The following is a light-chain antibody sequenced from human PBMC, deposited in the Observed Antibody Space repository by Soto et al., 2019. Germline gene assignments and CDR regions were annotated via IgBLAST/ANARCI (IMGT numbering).Light chain of an antibody. V-gene: IGLV2-23*02. J-gene: IGLJ1*01. Sequence: QSALTQPASVSGSPGQSITICCTGNSSDVGSYNLDSWYQQHTGKAPKLMIYEVSKRPSGVSNRFSGSKSGNTASLTISGLQAEDEADYYCCSYAGSFYVFGTGTKITVL. CDR2: EVS. CDR1: SSDVGSYNL. CDR3: CSYAGSFYV.